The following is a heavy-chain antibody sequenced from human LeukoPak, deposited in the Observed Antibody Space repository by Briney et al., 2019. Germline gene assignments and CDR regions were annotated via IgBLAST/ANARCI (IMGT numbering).Heavy chain of an antibody. V-gene: IGHV4-38-2*01. Sequence: SETLSLTCGVSGYSVSSGYYWGWIRQPPGKGLEWIGSMYHSGTTYYNPSLKSRVTLSVDTSKNQFSLKLSSVTAADTAVYYCAGQYTGYDAFDYWGQGTLVTVSS. CDR2: MYHSGTT. CDR3: AGQYTGYDAFDY. J-gene: IGHJ4*02. D-gene: IGHD5-12*01. CDR1: GYSVSSGYY.